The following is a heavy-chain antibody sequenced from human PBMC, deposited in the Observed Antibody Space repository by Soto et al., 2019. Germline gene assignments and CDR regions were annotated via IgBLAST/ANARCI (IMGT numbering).Heavy chain of an antibody. J-gene: IGHJ4*02. Sequence: GGSLRLSCAASGFTFSSYGMHWVRQAPGKGLEWVAVISYDGSNKYYADSVKGRFTISRDNSKNTLYLQMNSLRAEDTAVYYCAKPESADYYDSSGCDYWGQGTLVTVSS. V-gene: IGHV3-30*18. D-gene: IGHD3-22*01. CDR3: AKPESADYYDSSGCDY. CDR2: ISYDGSNK. CDR1: GFTFSSYG.